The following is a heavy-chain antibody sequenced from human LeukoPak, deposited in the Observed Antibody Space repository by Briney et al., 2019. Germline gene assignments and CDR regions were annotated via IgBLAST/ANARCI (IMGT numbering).Heavy chain of an antibody. D-gene: IGHD4/OR15-4a*01. CDR1: GFTFSSYA. CDR2: ISGSGGST. J-gene: IGHJ4*02. CDR3: ARRAGAYSHPYDY. V-gene: IGHV3-23*01. Sequence: GGSLRLSCAASGFTFSSYAMSWVRQAPGKGLEWVSGISGSGGSTYADSVKGRFTISRDNSKNTLYLQMNSLRAEDTAVYYCARRAGAYSHPYDYWGQGTLVTVSS.